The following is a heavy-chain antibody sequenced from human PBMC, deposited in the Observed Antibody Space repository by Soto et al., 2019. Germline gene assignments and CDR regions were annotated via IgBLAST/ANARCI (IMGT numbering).Heavy chain of an antibody. V-gene: IGHV1-2*04. CDR1: GYTFTGYY. CDR2: INPNSGGT. CDR3: ARGGIVVVPAPHLFDY. J-gene: IGHJ4*02. D-gene: IGHD2-2*01. Sequence: GASVKVSCKASGYTFTGYYMHWVRQAPGQGLEWMGWINPNSGGTNYAQKFQGWVTMTRDTSISTAYMELSRLRSDDTAVYYCARGGIVVVPAPHLFDYWGQGTLVTVSS.